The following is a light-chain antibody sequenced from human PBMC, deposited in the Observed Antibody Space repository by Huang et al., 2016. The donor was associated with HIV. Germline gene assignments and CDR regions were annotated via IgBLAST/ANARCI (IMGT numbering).Light chain of an antibody. CDR3: QQTYSTPPWT. CDR1: QSINTH. J-gene: IGKJ1*01. CDR2: AAS. V-gene: IGKV1-39*01. Sequence: DIQMTQSPSSLSASVGDTVTITCRASQSINTHLNWYQQKPGKAPKLLIYAASSLQSGVPSRFSGSGSGTDFALAISSPQPEDFATYYCQQTYSTPPWTFGQGTKVEIK.